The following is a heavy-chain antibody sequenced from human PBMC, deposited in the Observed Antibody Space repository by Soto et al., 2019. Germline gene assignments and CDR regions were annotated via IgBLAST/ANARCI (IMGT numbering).Heavy chain of an antibody. Sequence: TSETLSLTCTVSGGSISSSSYYWGWVRQPPGKGLEWIGSIYYSGRTYYNPSLKSRVTISVDTSRNQFSLKLSSVTATDTAVYYCASTYYYDSTAYYGGPWGQGTLVTVSS. J-gene: IGHJ5*02. D-gene: IGHD3-22*01. V-gene: IGHV4-39*01. CDR3: ASTYYYDSTAYYGGP. CDR2: IYYSGRT. CDR1: GGSISSSSYY.